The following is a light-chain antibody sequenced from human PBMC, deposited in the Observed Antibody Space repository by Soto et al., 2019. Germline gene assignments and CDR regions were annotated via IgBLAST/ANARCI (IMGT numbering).Light chain of an antibody. J-gene: IGLJ3*02. V-gene: IGLV4-69*01. CDR2: LDSDGSH. CDR3: QTWATGPDWV. Sequence: QLVLTQSPSASASLGASVKLTCTLSSGHSSYTIAWHQQHPDKGPRYLMNLDSDGSHYKGDGIPDRFSGSSSGTERYLTISSLQSEDEADYYCQTWATGPDWVFGGGTKLTVL. CDR1: SGHSSYT.